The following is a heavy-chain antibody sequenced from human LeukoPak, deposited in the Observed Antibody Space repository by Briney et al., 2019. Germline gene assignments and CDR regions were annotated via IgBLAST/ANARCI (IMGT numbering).Heavy chain of an antibody. Sequence: GGSLRLSCAASAFSLNAYNLNWVRQAPGKGLEWVSSISYTGTYIYYADSVKGRFTISRDNAQNSLYLQMNSLRAEDTAIYYCVRDRGTYRPIDYWGQGTLVTVSS. D-gene: IGHD1-26*01. CDR1: AFSLNAYN. CDR3: VRDRGTYRPIDY. V-gene: IGHV3-21*04. J-gene: IGHJ4*02. CDR2: ISYTGTYI.